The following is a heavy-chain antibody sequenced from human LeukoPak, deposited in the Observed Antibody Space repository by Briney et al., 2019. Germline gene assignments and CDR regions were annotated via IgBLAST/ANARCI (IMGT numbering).Heavy chain of an antibody. Sequence: GASVKASCKASGYTFTSYDINWVRQATGQGLEWMGWMNPNSGNTGYAQKFQGRVTMTRNTSISTAYMELSSLRSEDTAVYYCARGSELLWFGESRYWFDPWGQGTLVTVSS. CDR3: ARGSELLWFGESRYWFDP. J-gene: IGHJ5*02. CDR1: GYTFTSYD. V-gene: IGHV1-8*01. D-gene: IGHD3-10*01. CDR2: MNPNSGNT.